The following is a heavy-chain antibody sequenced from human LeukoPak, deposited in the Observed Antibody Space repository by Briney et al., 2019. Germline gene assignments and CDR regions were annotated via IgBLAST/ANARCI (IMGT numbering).Heavy chain of an antibody. J-gene: IGHJ4*02. V-gene: IGHV4-4*07. D-gene: IGHD3-10*01. CDR1: GGSISSYY. CDR3: SREVDDGSGSYCLDY. CDR2: IYTSGST. Sequence: SETLSLTCTVSGGSISSYYWSWIRQPAGKGLEWIGRIYTSGSTDYNPSLKSRVTISVDTSKNQFSLKLSSVTAADTAVYYCSREVDDGSGSYCLDYWGQGTLVTVSS.